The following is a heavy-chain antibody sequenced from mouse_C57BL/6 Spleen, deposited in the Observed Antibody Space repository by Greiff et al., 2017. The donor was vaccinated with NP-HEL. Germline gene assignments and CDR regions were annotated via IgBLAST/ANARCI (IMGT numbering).Heavy chain of an antibody. CDR2: FHPYNDDT. Sequence: QVHVKQSGAELVKPGASVKMSCKASGYTFTTYPIEWMKQNHGKSLEWIGNFHPYNDDTKYNEKFKGKATLTVEKSSSTVYLELSRLTSDDSAVYYCARRGYYGSTYWYFDVWGTGTTVTVSS. V-gene: IGHV1-47*01. D-gene: IGHD1-1*01. CDR3: ARRGYYGSTYWYFDV. J-gene: IGHJ1*03. CDR1: GYTFTTYP.